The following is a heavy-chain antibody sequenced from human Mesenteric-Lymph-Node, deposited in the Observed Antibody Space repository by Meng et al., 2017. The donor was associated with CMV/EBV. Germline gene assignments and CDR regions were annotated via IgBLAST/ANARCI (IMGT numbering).Heavy chain of an antibody. CDR3: ARGGGVVYFDY. Sequence: CPAPGNTFPGYSLHWLRRAPGQGLEWMARIDPGSGGTDYAQKFQGRVTMTRDTSVSTAYMELSRLRSDDTAVYYCARGGGVVYFDYWGQGTLVTVSS. D-gene: IGHD3-16*01. V-gene: IGHV1-2*06. J-gene: IGHJ4*02. CDR1: GNTFPGYS. CDR2: IDPGSGGT.